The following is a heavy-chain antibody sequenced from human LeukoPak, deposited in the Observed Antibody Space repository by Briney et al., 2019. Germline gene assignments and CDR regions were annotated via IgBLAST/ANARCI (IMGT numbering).Heavy chain of an antibody. D-gene: IGHD3-10*01. J-gene: IGHJ4*02. V-gene: IGHV4-4*07. Sequence: SETLSLTCTVSGGSISSYYWSWIRQPAGKGLEGIGRIYTSGSTNYNPSLKSRVTMSVDTSKNQFSLKLSSVTAADTAVYYCARGTYYYGKFDYWGQGTLVTVSS. CDR2: IYTSGST. CDR3: ARGTYYYGKFDY. CDR1: GGSISSYY.